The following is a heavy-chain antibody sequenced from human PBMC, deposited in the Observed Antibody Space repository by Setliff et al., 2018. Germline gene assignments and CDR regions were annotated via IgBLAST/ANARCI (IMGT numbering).Heavy chain of an antibody. CDR1: NGSISISDFY. V-gene: IGHV4-39*01. CDR3: ARGDEIVQGRHGAFDI. CDR2: IYYTGDT. Sequence: SETLSLTCTVSNGSISISDFYWGWIRQSPGKGLEWIGSIYYTGDTWYKQSLEGRVTISVDTSKNQFSLKVTSVTAADTAVYYCARGDEIVQGRHGAFDIWGQGTMVTVSS. J-gene: IGHJ3*02. D-gene: IGHD1-1*01.